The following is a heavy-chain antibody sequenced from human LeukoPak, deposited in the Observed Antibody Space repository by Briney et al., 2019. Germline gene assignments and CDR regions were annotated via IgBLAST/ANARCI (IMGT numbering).Heavy chain of an antibody. CDR1: GFTVSSNY. CDR2: IYSGGST. CDR3: AKDRGIVGVLDAFDI. V-gene: IGHV3-53*01. Sequence: GGSLRLSCAASGFTVSSNYMSWVRQAPGKGLEWVSVIYSGGSTYYADSVKGRFTISRDNSKNTLYLQMNSLRAEDTAVYYCAKDRGIVGVLDAFDIWGQGTMVTVSS. J-gene: IGHJ3*02. D-gene: IGHD1-26*01.